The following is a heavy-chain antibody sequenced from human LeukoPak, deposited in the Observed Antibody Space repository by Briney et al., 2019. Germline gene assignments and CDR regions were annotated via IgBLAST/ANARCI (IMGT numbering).Heavy chain of an antibody. CDR2: IDPNSGGT. CDR1: GYTFTAYY. CDR3: AQGEQQLVRMDY. D-gene: IGHD6-13*01. J-gene: IGHJ4*02. V-gene: IGHV1-2*02. Sequence: ASVKVSCKASGYTFTAYYIHWVRQAPGQGLEWMGWIDPNSGGTNYAQKFQGRVTMTRDTSISTAYMELSRLRSDDTAVYYCAQGEQQLVRMDYWGQGTLVTVSS.